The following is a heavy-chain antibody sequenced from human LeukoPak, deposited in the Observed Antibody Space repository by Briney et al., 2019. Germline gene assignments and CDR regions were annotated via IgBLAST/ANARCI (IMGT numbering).Heavy chain of an antibody. Sequence: GGSLRLSCAASGFTFSSYAMSWVRQAPGKGLEWVSAISGSGGSTYYADSVKGRFTISRDNSKNTLYLQMNSLRAEDTAVYYCAKVRSMIVVVRDAFDIWGQGTMVTVSS. J-gene: IGHJ3*02. CDR3: AKVRSMIVVVRDAFDI. V-gene: IGHV3-23*01. CDR1: GFTFSSYA. CDR2: ISGSGGST. D-gene: IGHD3-22*01.